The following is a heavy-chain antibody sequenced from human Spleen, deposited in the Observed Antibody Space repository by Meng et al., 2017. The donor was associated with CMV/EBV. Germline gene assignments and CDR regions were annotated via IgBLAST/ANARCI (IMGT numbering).Heavy chain of an antibody. CDR1: GGTFSSHG. J-gene: IGHJ6*02. CDR3: AREYYDFWSGYLSLRGPGYYGMDV. Sequence: SVKVSCKASGGTFSSHGITWVRQAPGQGLEWMGGIIPSFATAKHAQKFQSRVTTTTDESTSTAYMELSSLRSEDTAVYYCAREYYDFWSGYLSLRGPGYYGMDVWGQGTTVTVSS. D-gene: IGHD3-3*01. CDR2: IIPSFATA. V-gene: IGHV1-69*05.